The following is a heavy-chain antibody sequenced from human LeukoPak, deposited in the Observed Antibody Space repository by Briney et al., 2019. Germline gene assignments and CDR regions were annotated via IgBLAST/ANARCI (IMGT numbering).Heavy chain of an antibody. Sequence: SETLSLTCTVSGGSISSYYWSWIRQPPGKGLEWIGEVYHSGSTNYNPSLKSRVTMSVDKSKNQFSLKLNSVTAADTAVYYCARDYWYQGGVVNDYWGQGTLVTVSS. CDR3: ARDYWYQGGVVNDY. D-gene: IGHD2-2*01. CDR2: VYHSGST. V-gene: IGHV4-59*12. J-gene: IGHJ4*02. CDR1: GGSISSYY.